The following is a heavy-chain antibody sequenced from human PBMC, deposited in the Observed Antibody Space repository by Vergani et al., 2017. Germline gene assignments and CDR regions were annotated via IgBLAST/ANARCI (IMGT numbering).Heavy chain of an antibody. V-gene: IGHV1-24*01. CDR2: FDPEDGET. CDR3: ATDRYCSGGSCYQFDY. D-gene: IGHD2-15*01. Sequence: QVQLVQSGAEVKKPGASVKVSCKVSGYTLIELSMHWVRQAPGKGLEWMGGFDPEDGETIYAQKFQGRVTMTKDTSTDTAYMALSSLRSEDTAVYYCATDRYCSGGSCYQFDYWGQGTLVTVSS. CDR1: GYTLIELS. J-gene: IGHJ4*02.